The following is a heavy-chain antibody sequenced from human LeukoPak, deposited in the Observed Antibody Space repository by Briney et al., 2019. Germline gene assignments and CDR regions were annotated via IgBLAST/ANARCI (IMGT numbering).Heavy chain of an antibody. CDR2: LSHSGRS. CDR3: ARARYANAWYAFDI. V-gene: IGHV4-59*02. CDR1: GGSVSCYH. Sequence: PSDTLSLTRTVSGGSVSCYHWSWIRRPPGRGLEWIAYLSHSGRSHSNPSLTSRVTTLVDTSKNQFSLKLTSVTAADTAVYYCARARYANAWYAFDIWGHGTMVTVSS. D-gene: IGHD2-2*01. J-gene: IGHJ3*02.